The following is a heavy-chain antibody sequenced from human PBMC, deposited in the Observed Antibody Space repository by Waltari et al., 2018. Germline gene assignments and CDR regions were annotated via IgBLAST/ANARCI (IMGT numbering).Heavy chain of an antibody. CDR3: ARGVTTVEY. D-gene: IGHD2-21*02. Sequence: EVQLVESGGGLVQPGGSLRLSCSGSGFTFTNHWMSWVRQAPGKGPEWVASIKPDGSEKDYVDSMKGRFTISRDNAKNSLSLQMDSLRAEDTAVYFCARGVTTVEYWGQGTLVTVSS. CDR2: IKPDGSEK. CDR1: GFTFTNHW. J-gene: IGHJ4*02. V-gene: IGHV3-7*04.